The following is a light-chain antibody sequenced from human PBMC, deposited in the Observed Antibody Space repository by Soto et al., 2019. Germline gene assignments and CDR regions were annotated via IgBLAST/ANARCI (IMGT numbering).Light chain of an antibody. Sequence: DIQMTQSPSTLSASVGDRVIITCRASQRISSWLAWYQQKPGKAPKLMIYKASSLQSGVPLRFSGSGSGTEFTLTITSLQPDDSATYFCQHYNSYPWTFGQGTKVDIK. V-gene: IGKV1-5*03. CDR3: QHYNSYPWT. J-gene: IGKJ1*01. CDR1: QRISSW. CDR2: KAS.